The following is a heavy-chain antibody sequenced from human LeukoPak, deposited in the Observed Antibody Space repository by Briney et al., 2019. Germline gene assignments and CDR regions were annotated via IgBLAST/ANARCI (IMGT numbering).Heavy chain of an antibody. J-gene: IGHJ5*02. CDR3: ARDRKASVNSDWFDP. CDR1: GFTFSDDY. CDR2: ISSSGINI. V-gene: IGHV3-11*01. Sequence: GGSLRLSCAASGFTFSDDYMSWIRQAPGKGLECVSSISSSGINIYYADSVKGRFTISRDNAKNSVYLQMNSLRVEDTAVYYCARDRKASVNSDWFDPWGQGTLVTVSS. D-gene: IGHD4-23*01.